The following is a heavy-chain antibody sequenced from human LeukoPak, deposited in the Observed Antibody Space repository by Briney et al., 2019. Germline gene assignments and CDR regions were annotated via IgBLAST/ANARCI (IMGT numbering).Heavy chain of an antibody. V-gene: IGHV3-15*01. Sequence: GGSLRLSCVVSGFPFTNAWMSWVRQAPGKGLEWVGRIKSKTDGGTADYAAPVRGRFTMWRDDARSALYLRMNSLQTEDTAVYYCTPDLMVVWGKGTTVTVSS. CDR2: IKSKTDGGTA. CDR1: GFPFTNAW. CDR3: TPDLMVV. J-gene: IGHJ6*03.